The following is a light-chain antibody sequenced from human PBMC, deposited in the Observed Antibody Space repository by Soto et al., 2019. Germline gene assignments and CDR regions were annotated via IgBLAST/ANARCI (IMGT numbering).Light chain of an antibody. Sequence: DIQMTQSPSTQSASVGDRVTITCRASQSIHSWLAWYQQKPGKAPKLLIYDASSLESGVPSRFRGSGSGTEFTLTISSLQPDDFATYYCQQYDSYRTFGQGTKVEI. V-gene: IGKV1-5*01. J-gene: IGKJ1*01. CDR1: QSIHSW. CDR3: QQYDSYRT. CDR2: DAS.